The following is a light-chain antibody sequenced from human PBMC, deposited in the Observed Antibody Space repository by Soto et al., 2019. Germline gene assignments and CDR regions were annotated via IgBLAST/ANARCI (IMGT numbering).Light chain of an antibody. J-gene: IGKJ1*01. CDR3: QRYNSYSGT. Sequence: DIQMTQSPSTLSASVGDRVTITCRASQSINSWLAWFQQKPGKAPKLLISKASNLQSGVPSRFSGSQSGTEFTLTISSLQPDDFATYYCQRYNSYSGTFGQGTKVEIK. V-gene: IGKV1-5*03. CDR2: KAS. CDR1: QSINSW.